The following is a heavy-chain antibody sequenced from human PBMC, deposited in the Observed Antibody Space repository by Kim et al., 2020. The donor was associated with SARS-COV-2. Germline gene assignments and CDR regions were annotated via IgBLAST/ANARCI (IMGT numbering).Heavy chain of an antibody. CDR3: TRHRSGHNDNWFDP. CDR2: MNPNSGNT. Sequence: ASVKVSCKASGYTFTSYDINWVRQATGQGLEWLGRMNPNSGNTGYAEKFRGRVTMTREISTSTAYMELSSLTSEDTAVYYCTRHRSGHNDNWFDPWGQGTLVTVSS. J-gene: IGHJ5*02. D-gene: IGHD6-19*01. CDR1: GYTFTSYD. V-gene: IGHV1-8*01.